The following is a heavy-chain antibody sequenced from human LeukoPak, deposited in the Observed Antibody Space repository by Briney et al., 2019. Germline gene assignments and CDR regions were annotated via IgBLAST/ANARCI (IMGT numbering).Heavy chain of an antibody. D-gene: IGHD3-16*01. CDR1: GGSISSCSSY. V-gene: IGHV4-39*01. Sequence: SETLSLTCTVSGGSISSCSSYWGWIRQPPGKGLEWIGSFYYSGSTYYNPSLKSRVTISVDTSKNQFSLNLSSVTAADTAVYYCARHKGNYGLYYFDSWGQGTLVTVSS. CDR3: ARHKGNYGLYYFDS. CDR2: FYYSGST. J-gene: IGHJ4*02.